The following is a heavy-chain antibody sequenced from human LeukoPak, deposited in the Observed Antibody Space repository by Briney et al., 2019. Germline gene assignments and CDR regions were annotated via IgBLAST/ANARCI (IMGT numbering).Heavy chain of an antibody. D-gene: IGHD3-3*01. CDR1: GGSISSSSYY. CDR2: IYYSGST. CDR3: ARASMIDAHYDFWSGYSDYFDY. Sequence: SETLSLTCTVSGGSISSSSYYWGWIRQPPGKGLEWIGSIYYSGSTYYNPSLKSRVTISVDTSKNQFSLKLSSVTAADTALYYCARASMIDAHYDFWSGYSDYFDYWGQGTLVTVSS. J-gene: IGHJ4*02. V-gene: IGHV4-39*07.